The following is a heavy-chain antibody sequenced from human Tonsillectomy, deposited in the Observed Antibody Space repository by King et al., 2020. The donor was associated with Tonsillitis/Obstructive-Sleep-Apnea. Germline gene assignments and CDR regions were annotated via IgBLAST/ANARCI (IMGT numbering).Heavy chain of an antibody. CDR3: AGGSGWVSDC. J-gene: IGHJ4*02. V-gene: IGHV3-7*04. CDR1: GFTFSSYW. Sequence: VQLVESGGGLGQPGGSLRLSCAASGFTFSSYWMNWVRQAPGKGLEWVANIKQDGSEAYYVDSVKGRFTISRDNAKNSLSLQMNSLRAEDTAVYYCAGGSGWVSDCWGQGTLVTVSS. CDR2: IKQDGSEA. D-gene: IGHD6-19*01.